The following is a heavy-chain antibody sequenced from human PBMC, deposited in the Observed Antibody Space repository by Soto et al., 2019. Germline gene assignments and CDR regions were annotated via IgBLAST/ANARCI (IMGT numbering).Heavy chain of an antibody. J-gene: IGHJ4*02. CDR1: GFTVSSNY. CDR2: IYSGGST. CDR3: ARAGRGSGYDYFDY. Sequence: GGSLRLSCAASGFTVSSNYMSWVRQAPGKGLEWVSVIYSGGSTYYADSVKGRFTISRDKSKNTLYLQMNSLRAEDTAVYYCARAGRGSGYDYFDYWGQGTLVTVSS. V-gene: IGHV3-53*01. D-gene: IGHD5-12*01.